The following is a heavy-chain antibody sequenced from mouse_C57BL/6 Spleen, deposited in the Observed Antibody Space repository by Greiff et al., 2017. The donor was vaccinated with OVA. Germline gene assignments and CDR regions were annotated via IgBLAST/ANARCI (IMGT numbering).Heavy chain of an antibody. CDR2: INPGSGGT. D-gene: IGHD1-1*01. CDR3: ARGVVDWDFDV. Sequence: VQLQQSGAELVRPGTSVKVSCKASGYAFTNYLLEWVKQRPGQGLEWIGVINPGSGGTNYTEKFKGKATLTADKSSSTAYMQLSSLTSEDSAVYCCARGVVDWDFDVWGTGTTVTVSS. CDR1: GYAFTNYL. V-gene: IGHV1-54*01. J-gene: IGHJ1*03.